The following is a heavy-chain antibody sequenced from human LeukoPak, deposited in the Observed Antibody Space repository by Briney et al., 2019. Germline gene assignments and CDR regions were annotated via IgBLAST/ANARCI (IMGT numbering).Heavy chain of an antibody. Sequence: PGRSLRLSCAASGFTFSSYAMHWVRQAPGKGLEWVAVISYDGSNKYYADSVKGRFTISRDNSKNTLYLQMNSLRAEDTAVYYCARGRYAGYYFDYWGQGTLVTVSS. CDR3: ARGRYAGYYFDY. CDR2: ISYDGSNK. D-gene: IGHD3-16*01. V-gene: IGHV3-30-3*01. CDR1: GFTFSSYA. J-gene: IGHJ4*02.